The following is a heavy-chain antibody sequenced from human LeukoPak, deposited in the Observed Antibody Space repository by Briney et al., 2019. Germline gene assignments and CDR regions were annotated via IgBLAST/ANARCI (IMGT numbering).Heavy chain of an antibody. CDR2: IKEDGSEI. Sequence: GGSLRRSCEASAFTFSSYWMSWVRQAPGKGLEWVANIKEDGSEINYVDSVKGRFTISRDNAKNSLFLQMNSLSVEDTAVYYCARDRGYSSFDYWGQGTLVTVSS. D-gene: IGHD4-23*01. CDR1: AFTFSSYW. J-gene: IGHJ4*02. V-gene: IGHV3-7*01. CDR3: ARDRGYSSFDY.